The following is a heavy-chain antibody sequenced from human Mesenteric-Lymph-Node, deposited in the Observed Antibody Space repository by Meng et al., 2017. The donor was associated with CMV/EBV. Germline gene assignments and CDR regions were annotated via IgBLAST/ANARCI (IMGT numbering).Heavy chain of an antibody. CDR1: GYILSELS. D-gene: IGHD6-19*01. CDR3: ARENSGWYGGWFDP. CDR2: FDPEDGER. V-gene: IGHV1-24*01. J-gene: IGHJ5*02. Sequence: ASVKVSCKVSGYILSELSMHWVRQAPGKGLEWMGGFDPEDGERISTQKFQGRVTMTEETSTDTAYMEVNSLRAEDTAVYYCARENSGWYGGWFDPWGQGTLVTVSS.